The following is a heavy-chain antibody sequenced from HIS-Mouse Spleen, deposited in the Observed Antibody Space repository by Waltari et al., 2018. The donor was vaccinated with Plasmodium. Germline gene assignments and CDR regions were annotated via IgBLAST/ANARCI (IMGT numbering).Heavy chain of an antibody. J-gene: IGHJ1*01. CDR1: GYTFTGYY. Sequence: QVQLVQSGAAVKKPGASVQVSCKASGYTFTGYYMHWVRQAPGPGLEWMGWINPNSGGTNYAQKFQGRVTMTRDTSISTAYMELSRLRSDDTAVYYCARVLGYKAAAGTFVEYFQHWGQGTLVTVSS. V-gene: IGHV1-2*02. CDR3: ARVLGYKAAAGTFVEYFQH. CDR2: INPNSGGT. D-gene: IGHD6-13*01.